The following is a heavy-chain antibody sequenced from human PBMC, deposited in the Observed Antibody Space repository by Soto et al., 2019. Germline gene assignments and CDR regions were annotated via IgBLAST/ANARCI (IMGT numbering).Heavy chain of an antibody. V-gene: IGHV4-39*01. CDR3: ARLRAAAGPNYFDY. CDR1: GGSISSSSYY. CDR2: IYYSGST. D-gene: IGHD6-13*01. J-gene: IGHJ4*02. Sequence: SETLSLTCTVSGGSISSSSYYWGWIRQPPGKGLEWIGSIYYSGSTYYNPSLKSRVTISVDTSKNQFSLKLSSVTAADTAVYYCARLRAAAGPNYFDYWGQGTLVTVSS.